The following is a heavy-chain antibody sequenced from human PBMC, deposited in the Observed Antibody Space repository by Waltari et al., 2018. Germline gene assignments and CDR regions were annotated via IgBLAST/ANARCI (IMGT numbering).Heavy chain of an antibody. V-gene: IGHV4-4*02. Sequence: QVQLQESGPGLVKPSGTLSLTSAFSGVSISRHNWWHGVRRSPGKGLEWIGEMHPGGGTNYNPSLKSRVAISLDMSENQFSLMLTSVTAADTALYYCARVTAGCSSTSCYLDSWGQGTLVTVSS. CDR1: GVSISRHNW. CDR2: MHPGGGT. J-gene: IGHJ4*02. D-gene: IGHD2-2*01. CDR3: ARVTAGCSSTSCYLDS.